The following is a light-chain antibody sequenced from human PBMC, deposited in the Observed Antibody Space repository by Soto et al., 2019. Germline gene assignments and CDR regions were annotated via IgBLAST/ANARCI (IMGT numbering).Light chain of an antibody. J-gene: IGLJ2*01. CDR3: GSYTSSDTMI. CDR2: DVS. V-gene: IGLV2-14*03. Sequence: QSALTQPASVSGSPGQSITISCTGTSSDIGRYNYVSWYQHSPGKAPKLIIYDVSDRPSGVSNRFSGSKSGTTASLTISGLKAEDEADYYCGSYTSSDTMIFGGGTKLTVL. CDR1: SSDIGRYNY.